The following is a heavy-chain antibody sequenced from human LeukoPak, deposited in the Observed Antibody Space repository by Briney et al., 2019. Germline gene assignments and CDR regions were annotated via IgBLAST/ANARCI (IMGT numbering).Heavy chain of an antibody. CDR2: TKQDASEK. V-gene: IGHV3-7*04. J-gene: IGHJ4*02. CDR3: ATDSMVGSSGYPFRRAVGY. D-gene: IGHD3-22*01. CDR1: GFTFSSYW. Sequence: GGSLRLSCAASGFTFSSYWMSWVRQAPGKGLEWVANTKQDASEKYYVDSVKGRFTISRDNAKNSLYLQMNSLRAEDTAVYYCATDSMVGSSGYPFRRAVGYWGQGTLVTVSS.